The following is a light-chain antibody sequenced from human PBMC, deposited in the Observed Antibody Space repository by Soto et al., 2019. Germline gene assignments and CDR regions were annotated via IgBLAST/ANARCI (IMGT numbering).Light chain of an antibody. CDR1: SSDVGGYNY. CDR2: DVS. Sequence: QSALTQPASVSGSPGQSITISCTGTSSDVGGYNYVSWYQQHPGKAPKLMIHDVSNRPSGVSNRFSGSKSGNTASLTISGLQAEDEADYYCSSYTSSSTPPYVFGTGTKLTVL. CDR3: SSYTSSSTPPYV. J-gene: IGLJ1*01. V-gene: IGLV2-14*01.